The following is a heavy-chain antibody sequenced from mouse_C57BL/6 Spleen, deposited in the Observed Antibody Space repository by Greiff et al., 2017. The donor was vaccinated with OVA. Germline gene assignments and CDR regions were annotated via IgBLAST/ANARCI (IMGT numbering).Heavy chain of an antibody. CDR2: INPSNGGT. J-gene: IGHJ2*01. V-gene: IGHV1-53*01. Sequence: QVQLQQSGTELVKPGASVKLSCKASGYTFTSYWMHWVKQRPGQGLEWIGNINPSNGGTNYNEKFKSKATLTVDKSSSTAYMQLSSLTSEDSAVYYCASSITTVVDPYYFDYWGQGTTLTVSS. D-gene: IGHD1-1*01. CDR1: GYTFTSYW. CDR3: ASSITTVVDPYYFDY.